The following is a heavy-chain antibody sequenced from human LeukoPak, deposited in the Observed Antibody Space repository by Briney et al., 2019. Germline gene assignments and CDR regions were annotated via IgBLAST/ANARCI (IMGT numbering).Heavy chain of an antibody. CDR3: AKDASSTWFDAFDI. CDR2: ISGSGANT. D-gene: IGHD6-13*01. CDR1: GFRFSSYA. V-gene: IGHV3-23*01. J-gene: IGHJ3*02. Sequence: PGGSLRLSCAASGFRFSSYAMNWVRQAPGKGLEWVSAISGSGANTYYADSVKGRFTISRDNSKNTLYLQMNSLRAEDTALYYCAKDASSTWFDAFDIWGQGTMVTVSS.